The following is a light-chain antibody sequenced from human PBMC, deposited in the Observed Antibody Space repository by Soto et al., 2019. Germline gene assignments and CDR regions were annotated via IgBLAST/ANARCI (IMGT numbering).Light chain of an antibody. CDR2: GAS. V-gene: IGKV3-20*01. J-gene: IGKJ1*01. CDR3: QQYGISGT. Sequence: EIVLTQSPGTLSLSPRERATLSCRASQSVSSSYLAWYQQKPGQAPRLLIYGASSRATGIPDRFSGSGSGTDFTLTISRLEPEDFAVYYCQQYGISGTFGQGTKVDIK. CDR1: QSVSSSY.